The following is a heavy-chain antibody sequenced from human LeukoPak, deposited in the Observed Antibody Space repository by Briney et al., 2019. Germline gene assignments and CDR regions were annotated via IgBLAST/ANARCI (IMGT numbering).Heavy chain of an antibody. CDR1: GFTFNSYW. V-gene: IGHV3-7*04. D-gene: IGHD1-1*01. CDR3: ARDHSRNDLEY. J-gene: IGHJ4*02. Sequence: GGSLRLSCAASGFTFNSYWMNWVRQAPGKRLQWVANIKQDGSQEYYVDSVKGRFTISRDNAKNSLYLQINSLRVEDTAVYYCARDHSRNDLEYWGQGALVTVSS. CDR2: IKQDGSQE.